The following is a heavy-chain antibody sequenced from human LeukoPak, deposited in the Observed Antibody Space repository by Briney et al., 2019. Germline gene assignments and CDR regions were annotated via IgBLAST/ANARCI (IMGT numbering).Heavy chain of an antibody. CDR3: ARASHVWSGYMDV. D-gene: IGHD3-3*02. V-gene: IGHV3-21*01. CDR1: GFTFSSYS. J-gene: IGHJ6*03. Sequence: GGSLRLSCAASGFTFSSYSMNWVRQAPGKGLEWVSSISSSGSYIYYADSVKGRFTISRDNAKNSLYLQMNSLRAEDTAVYYCARASHVWSGYMDVWGKGTTVTVSS. CDR2: ISSSGSYI.